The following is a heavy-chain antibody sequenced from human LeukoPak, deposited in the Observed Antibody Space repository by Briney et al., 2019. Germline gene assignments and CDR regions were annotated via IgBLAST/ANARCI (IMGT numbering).Heavy chain of an antibody. CDR3: ARAPPTLGAFDI. CDR2: IYYSGST. V-gene: IGHV4-39*07. Sequence: SETLSLTCTVSGGSISSSSYYWGWIRQPPGKGLEWIGSIYYSGSTYYNPSLKSRVTISVDTSKNQFSLKLSSVTAADTAVYYCARAPPTLGAFDIWGQGTMVTVSS. CDR1: GGSISSSSYY. D-gene: IGHD4-23*01. J-gene: IGHJ3*02.